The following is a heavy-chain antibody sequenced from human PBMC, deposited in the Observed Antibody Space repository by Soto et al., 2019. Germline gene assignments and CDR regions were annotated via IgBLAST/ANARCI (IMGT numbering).Heavy chain of an antibody. Sequence: GASVKVSYKASGYTFTGYYMHWVRQAPGQGLEWMGWINPNSGGTNYAQKFQGWVTMTRDTSISTAYMELSRLRSDDTAVYYCARDLYSSGWHAYDAFDIWGQGTMVTVSS. J-gene: IGHJ3*02. CDR3: ARDLYSSGWHAYDAFDI. D-gene: IGHD6-19*01. CDR2: INPNSGGT. V-gene: IGHV1-2*04. CDR1: GYTFTGYY.